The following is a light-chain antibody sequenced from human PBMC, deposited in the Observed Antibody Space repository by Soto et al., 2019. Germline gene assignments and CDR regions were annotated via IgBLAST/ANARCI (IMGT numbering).Light chain of an antibody. CDR1: SSDIVDYNY. Sequence: QSALTQPASVSGSPGQSITISCTGTSSDIVDYNYVSWYQQHPGKAPKLMIYEVSNRPSGVSNRFSGSKSGNTASLTISGLQSEDEADYYCSSYTSSSTYVFGTGTKVTVL. CDR3: SSYTSSSTYV. J-gene: IGLJ1*01. V-gene: IGLV2-14*01. CDR2: EVS.